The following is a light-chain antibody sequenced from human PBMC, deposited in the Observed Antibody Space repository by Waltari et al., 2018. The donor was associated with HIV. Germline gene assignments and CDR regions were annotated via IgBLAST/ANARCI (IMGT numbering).Light chain of an antibody. CDR1: NSNIGSNT. J-gene: IGLJ2*01. Sequence: QSVLTQPPSASGTPGQRVTIACSGSNSNIGSNTVNWYKQVPGTAPKLLIYNNYGRPSGVPDRFSGSKSGSSASLAISGLQSEDDGDYYCAAWDGSLLGVLFGGGTKLTVL. CDR3: AAWDGSLLGVL. CDR2: NNY. V-gene: IGLV1-44*01.